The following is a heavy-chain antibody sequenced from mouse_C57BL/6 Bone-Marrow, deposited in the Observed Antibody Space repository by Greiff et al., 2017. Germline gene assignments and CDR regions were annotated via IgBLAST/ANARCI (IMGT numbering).Heavy chain of an antibody. CDR3: ARASNWDRDYFDY. J-gene: IGHJ2*01. V-gene: IGHV7-1*01. Sequence: EVQLVESGGGLVQSGRSLRLSCATSGFTFSDFYMEWVRQAPGKGLEWIAASRNKANDYTTEYSASVKGRFIVSRDTSQSILYLQMNALRAEDTAIYYCARASNWDRDYFDYWGQGTTLTVSS. CDR1: GFTFSDFY. D-gene: IGHD4-1*01. CDR2: SRNKANDYTT.